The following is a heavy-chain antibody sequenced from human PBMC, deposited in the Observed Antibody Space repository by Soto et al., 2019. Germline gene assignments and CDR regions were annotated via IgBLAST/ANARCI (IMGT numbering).Heavy chain of an antibody. CDR2: IYYSGST. CDR1: GGSVSSGSYY. CDR3: AGDVGTILGEFDY. Sequence: QVQLQESGPGLVKPSETLSLTCTVSGGSVSSGSYYWSWIRQPPGKGLEWIGYIYYSGSTNYNPSLNSRVTISVDKSKNQFSLKLSAVTAADTAVYYCAGDVGTILGEFDYWGQGSLVTVSS. J-gene: IGHJ4*02. D-gene: IGHD3-3*01. V-gene: IGHV4-61*01.